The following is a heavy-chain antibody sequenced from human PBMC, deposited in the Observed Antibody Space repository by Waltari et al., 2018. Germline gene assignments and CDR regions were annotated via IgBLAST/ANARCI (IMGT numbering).Heavy chain of an antibody. CDR3: AGYLEYQLLYEDY. CDR2: ISSSGSTI. V-gene: IGHV3-11*01. J-gene: IGHJ4*02. D-gene: IGHD2-2*02. Sequence: QVQLVESGGGLVKPGGSLRLSCEASGFTFSDYYLSWTRQAPGKGLEWVSYISSSGSTIYYADSVKGRFTISRDNAKNSLYLQMNSLRAEDTAVYYCAGYLEYQLLYEDYWGQGTLVTVSS. CDR1: GFTFSDYY.